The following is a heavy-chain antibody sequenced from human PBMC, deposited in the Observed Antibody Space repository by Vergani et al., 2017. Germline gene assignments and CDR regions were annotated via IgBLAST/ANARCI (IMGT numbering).Heavy chain of an antibody. CDR3: ASAFQRTDAFDI. V-gene: IGHV4-4*07. J-gene: IGHJ3*02. Sequence: QVQLQESGPGLVKPSETLSLTCTVSGGSISSYYWSWIRQPAGKGLEWIGRIYTSGGTNYNPSLKSRGTMSVDTSKNQFSRKLSSVTAADAAVEYCASAFQRTDAFDIWGQGTMVTVSS. CDR1: GGSISSYY. CDR2: IYTSGGT.